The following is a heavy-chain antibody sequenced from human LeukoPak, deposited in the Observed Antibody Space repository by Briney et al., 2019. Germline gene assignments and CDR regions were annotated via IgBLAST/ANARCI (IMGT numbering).Heavy chain of an antibody. CDR2: ISWNSGSI. CDR1: GFTFDDYA. D-gene: IGHD3-10*01. J-gene: IGHJ6*02. CDR3: VKDTFSGYYGMDV. Sequence: PGGSLRLSCAASGFTFDDYAMHWVRHAPGKGLEWVSGISWNSGSIGYADSVRGRFTISRDNAKNSLYLQMNSLRAEDTALYYCVKDTFSGYYGMDVWGQGTTVTVSS. V-gene: IGHV3-9*01.